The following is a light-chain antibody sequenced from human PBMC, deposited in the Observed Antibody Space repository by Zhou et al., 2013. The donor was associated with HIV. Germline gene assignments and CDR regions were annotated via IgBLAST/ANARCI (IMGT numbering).Light chain of an antibody. CDR2: KAS. Sequence: DIQMTQSPSTLSASVGDRVTITCRASQSINNWLAWYQQKPGEPPKLLIYKASNLETGVPSRFSGSGSGTDFTLTISCLQSEDFATYYCQQYYSYSRTFGQGTKVEIK. J-gene: IGKJ1*01. V-gene: IGKV1-5*03. CDR1: QSINNW. CDR3: QQYYSYSRT.